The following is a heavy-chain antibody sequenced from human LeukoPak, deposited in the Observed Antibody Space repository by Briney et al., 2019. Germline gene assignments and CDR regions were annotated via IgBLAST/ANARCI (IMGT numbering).Heavy chain of an antibody. Sequence: GGSLRLSCAASGFTFSDYYMSWIRQAPGKGLEWVSYISSSGSTIYYADSVKGRFTISRDNAKNSLYLQMSSLRAEDTAVYYCARDGVGANYYYYYMDVWGKGTTVTVSS. CDR3: ARDGVGANYYYYYMDV. CDR1: GFTFSDYY. V-gene: IGHV3-11*01. CDR2: ISSSGSTI. D-gene: IGHD1-26*01. J-gene: IGHJ6*03.